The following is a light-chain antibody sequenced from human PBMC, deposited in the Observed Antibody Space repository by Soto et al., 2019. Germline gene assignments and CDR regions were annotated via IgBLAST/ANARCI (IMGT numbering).Light chain of an antibody. V-gene: IGKV1D-12*01. CDR1: WGINVW. Sequence: DIXMAQSPSSVSASVGDRVTITXRASWGINVWLAWYQQKLGXAPKXXXFDXSSLQRGVPSRFSGSGSATDFTLTISSLQPEDFANYYCQQANSFTRTFGGGTKVDI. J-gene: IGKJ4*02. CDR3: QQANSFTRT. CDR2: DXS.